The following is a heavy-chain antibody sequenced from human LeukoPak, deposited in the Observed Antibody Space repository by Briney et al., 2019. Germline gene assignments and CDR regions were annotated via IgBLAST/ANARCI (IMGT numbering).Heavy chain of an antibody. J-gene: IGHJ4*02. D-gene: IGHD1-26*01. V-gene: IGHV3-48*01. CDR1: EFTFSSYS. CDR2: ISSSSSTI. Sequence: PGGSLRLSCEASEFTFSSYSMNWVRQAPGKGLEWVSYISSSSSTIYYAESVKGRITISRDNAKNSLYLQMNSLRVEDTAVYYCARSRGNSGSYPLDYWGQGTLVTVSS. CDR3: ARSRGNSGSYPLDY.